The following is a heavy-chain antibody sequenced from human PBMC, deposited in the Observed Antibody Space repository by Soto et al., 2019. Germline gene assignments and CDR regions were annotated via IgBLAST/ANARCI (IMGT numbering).Heavy chain of an antibody. CDR3: ATWPTYNYDSLAFSGFDC. CDR1: GFTFSSYS. J-gene: IGHJ4*02. CDR2: ISGGDGSP. V-gene: IGHV3-23*01. D-gene: IGHD3-16*01. Sequence: PGGSLRLSCVASGFTFSSYSMTWVRQAPGKGLEWVSAISGGDGSPSYADSVKGRFTISRDNSKNTLYLHMNSLRADDTAAYYCATWPTYNYDSLAFSGFDCWGQGTQVTVSS.